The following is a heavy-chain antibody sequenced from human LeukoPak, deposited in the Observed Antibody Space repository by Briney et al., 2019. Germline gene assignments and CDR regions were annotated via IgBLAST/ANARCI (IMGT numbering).Heavy chain of an antibody. CDR2: IKQDGSEK. CDR3: AREVPYRSSTSCHPYYYGMDV. J-gene: IGHJ6*02. CDR1: GFTFSSYW. D-gene: IGHD2-2*01. Sequence: PGGSLRPSCAASGFTFSSYWMSWVRQAPGKGLEWVANIKQDGSEKYYVDSVKGRFTISRDNAKNSLYLQMNSLRAEDTAVYYCAREVPYRSSTSCHPYYYGMDVWGQGTTVTVSS. V-gene: IGHV3-7*01.